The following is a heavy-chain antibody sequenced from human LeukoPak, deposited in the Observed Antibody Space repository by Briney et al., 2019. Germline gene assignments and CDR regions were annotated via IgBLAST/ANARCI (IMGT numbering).Heavy chain of an antibody. Sequence: SGTLSLTCAVSGGSISSSNWWSWVRQPPGKGLEWIGEIYHSGSTNYNPSLKSRVIISVDKSKNQFSLKLSSVTAADTAVYYCARGGYCSSTSCSFDIWGRGTMVTVSS. CDR2: IYHSGST. CDR1: GGSISSSNW. CDR3: ARGGYCSSTSCSFDI. D-gene: IGHD2-2*01. J-gene: IGHJ3*02. V-gene: IGHV4-4*02.